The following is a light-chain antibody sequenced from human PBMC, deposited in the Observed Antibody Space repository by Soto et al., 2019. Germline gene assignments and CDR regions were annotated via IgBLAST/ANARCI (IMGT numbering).Light chain of an antibody. CDR2: DVT. V-gene: IGLV2-14*01. CDR3: SSYRRGSTYV. CDR1: SSDVGGYNY. J-gene: IGLJ1*01. Sequence: QSVLTQPASVSGAPGQSITVSCTGTSSDVGGYNYVSWYQQYPGKVPRLMIYDVTNRPSGVPNRFSGSKSGNTASLTISGLQAEDEADYYCSSYRRGSTYVFGTGTKVTVL.